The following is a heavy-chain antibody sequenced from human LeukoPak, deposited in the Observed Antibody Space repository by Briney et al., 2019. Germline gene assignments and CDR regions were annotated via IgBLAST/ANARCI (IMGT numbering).Heavy chain of an antibody. CDR3: ARDSAVAGLDY. CDR1: GFTFSSYA. CDR2: ISYDGSNK. V-gene: IGHV3-30-3*01. Sequence: GGSLRLSCAASGFTFSSYAMHWVRQAPSKGLEWVAVISYDGSNKYYADSVKGRFTISRDNSKNTLYLQMNSLRAEDTAVYYCARDSAVAGLDYWGQGTLVTVSS. J-gene: IGHJ4*02. D-gene: IGHD6-19*01.